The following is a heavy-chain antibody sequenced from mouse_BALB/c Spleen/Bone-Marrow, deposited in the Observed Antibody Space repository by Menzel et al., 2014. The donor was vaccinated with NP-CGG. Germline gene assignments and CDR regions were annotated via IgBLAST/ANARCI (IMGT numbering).Heavy chain of an antibody. CDR2: INPESSTI. Sequence: EVQLQESGGGLVQPGGSLKLSCTASGFDFSSYWMSWVRQAPGKGLQWIGEINPESSTINYTPSLKDKFIISRDNAKNTLYLQMSKVRSEDTALYYCTRLTYYGLTDYWGQGTTLTVSS. J-gene: IGHJ2*01. CDR3: TRLTYYGLTDY. CDR1: GFDFSSYW. D-gene: IGHD1-2*01. V-gene: IGHV4-1*02.